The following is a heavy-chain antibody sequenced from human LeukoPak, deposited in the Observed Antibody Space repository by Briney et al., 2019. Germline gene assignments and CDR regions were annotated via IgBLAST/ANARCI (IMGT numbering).Heavy chain of an antibody. CDR1: GGSISRYY. J-gene: IGHJ5*02. Sequence: SETLSLTCTVSGGSISRYYWSWIRRPPGKGLEWIGYIDDSGNTNYNPSLKSQVTISVDKSKNQFSLKLTSVTAADTAVYYCARGAGGYRFDPWGQGTLVTVSS. CDR2: IDDSGNT. V-gene: IGHV4-59*01. CDR3: ARGAGGYRFDP. D-gene: IGHD1-1*01.